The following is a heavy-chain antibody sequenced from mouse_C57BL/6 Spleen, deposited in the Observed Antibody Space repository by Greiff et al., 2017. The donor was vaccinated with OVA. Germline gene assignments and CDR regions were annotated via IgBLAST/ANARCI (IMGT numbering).Heavy chain of an antibody. CDR2: IYPGSGST. J-gene: IGHJ3*01. V-gene: IGHV1-55*01. D-gene: IGHD2-2*01. CDR1: GFTFTSYW. CDR3: ARGISTRVTTSAY. Sequence: QVQLQQSGAEFVQPGASVKMSCTASGFTFTSYWITWVHQSPGQGLEWIGDIYPGSGSTNYNETFKSKFTLTVDTAYNTAYMQISSLTSEDSAVYYGARGISTRVTTSAYWGKGTMVTVSA.